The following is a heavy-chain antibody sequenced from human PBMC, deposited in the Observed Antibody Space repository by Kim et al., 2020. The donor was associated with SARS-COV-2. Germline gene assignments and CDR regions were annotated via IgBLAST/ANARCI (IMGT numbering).Heavy chain of an antibody. J-gene: IGHJ4*02. CDR3: ARDSMGSGSGPYY. Sequence: YAQKFQGRVTMTRDTSTSTVYMGLGSLRSEDTAVYYCARDSMGSGSGPYYWGQGTLVTVSS. D-gene: IGHD3-10*01. V-gene: IGHV1-46*01.